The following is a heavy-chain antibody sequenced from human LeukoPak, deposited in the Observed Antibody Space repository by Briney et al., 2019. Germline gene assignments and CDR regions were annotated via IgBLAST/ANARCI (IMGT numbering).Heavy chain of an antibody. J-gene: IGHJ5*02. V-gene: IGHV4-30-4*01. CDR3: ARVVLYGSGSYYVLRWFDP. Sequence: SQTLSLTCTVSGGSISSGDYYWSWIRQPPGKGLEWIGYIYYSGSTYYNPTLKSRVTISVDTSKNQFSLKLSSVTAADTAVYYCARVVLYGSGSYYVLRWFDPWGQGTLVSVSS. CDR1: GGSISSGDYY. D-gene: IGHD3-10*01. CDR2: IYYSGST.